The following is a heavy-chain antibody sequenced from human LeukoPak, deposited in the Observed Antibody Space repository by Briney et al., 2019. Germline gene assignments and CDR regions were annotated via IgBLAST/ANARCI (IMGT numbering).Heavy chain of an antibody. D-gene: IGHD4-23*01. V-gene: IGHV3-74*01. CDR2: INSDGSTT. Sequence: GGALRLSCAASGFTLSSYWIHWVRQALGKGLVWVSRINSDGSTTNYADSMKGRFSISIDNAKNTLYLQMNSLRAEDTAVYYCATGYYGGRLDYWGQGTLVTVSS. J-gene: IGHJ4*02. CDR1: GFTLSSYW. CDR3: ATGYYGGRLDY.